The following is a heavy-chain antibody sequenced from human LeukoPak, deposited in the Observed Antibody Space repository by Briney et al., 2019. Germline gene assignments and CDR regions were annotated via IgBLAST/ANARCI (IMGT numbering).Heavy chain of an antibody. Sequence: SETLSLTCAVYGGSFSGYYWSWIRQPPGKGLEWIGEINHSGSTNYNPSLKSRVTISVDTYKNQFSLKLSSVTAADTAVYYCARERIVGATHGGRNYFDYWGQGTLVTVSS. V-gene: IGHV4-34*01. D-gene: IGHD1-26*01. J-gene: IGHJ4*02. CDR3: ARERIVGATHGGRNYFDY. CDR2: INHSGST. CDR1: GGSFSGYY.